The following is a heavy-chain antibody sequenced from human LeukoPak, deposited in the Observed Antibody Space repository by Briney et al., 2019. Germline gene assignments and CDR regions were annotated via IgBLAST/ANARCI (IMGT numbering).Heavy chain of an antibody. CDR2: IGGSGGAT. CDR3: AKHPRSTWYYFDY. J-gene: IGHJ4*02. Sequence: GGSLRLSCVASGFAFDSYVMSWVRQTPGKGLEWVSAIGGSGGATYYADSVKGRFTISRDNSMNTLYLQMNRLRAEDTAVYFCAKHPRSTWYYFDYWGQGTLVTVSS. V-gene: IGHV3-23*01. D-gene: IGHD6-13*01. CDR1: GFAFDSYV.